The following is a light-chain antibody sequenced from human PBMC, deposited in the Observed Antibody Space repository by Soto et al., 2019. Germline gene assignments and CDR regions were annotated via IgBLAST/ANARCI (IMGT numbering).Light chain of an antibody. CDR1: QAITNN. Sequence: LTQSPSSLSASVGDRVTITCRASQAITNNLAWYQQKPGQAPKLLIYDASNRATGIPARFSGSGSGTDFTLTISSLEPEDLAVYYCQHRNNWPLTFGGGTTGDIK. CDR2: DAS. CDR3: QHRNNWPLT. J-gene: IGKJ4*01. V-gene: IGKV3-11*01.